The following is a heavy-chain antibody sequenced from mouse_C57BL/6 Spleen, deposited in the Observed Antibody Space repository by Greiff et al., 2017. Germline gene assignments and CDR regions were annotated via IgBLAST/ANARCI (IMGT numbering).Heavy chain of an antibody. Sequence: EVQLQQSGAELVRPGASVKLSCTASGFTFTDYYMPWVKQRPEQGLEWIGRIDPEDGGTEYAPKFQGKATKTADTSSNTAYLQLSSLTSEDTAVYYWTLITTGVGGGYFDDWGTGTTVTVSS. CDR1: GFTFTDYY. CDR3: TLITTGVGGGYFDD. CDR2: IDPEDGGT. V-gene: IGHV14-1*01. J-gene: IGHJ1*03. D-gene: IGHD1-1*01.